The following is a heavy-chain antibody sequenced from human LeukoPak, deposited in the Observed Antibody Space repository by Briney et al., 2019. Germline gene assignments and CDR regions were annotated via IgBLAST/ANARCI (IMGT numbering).Heavy chain of an antibody. CDR3: VRGAYCGGHCSRSRSQSPFDY. CDR2: VYYSGST. Sequence: SETLSLTCTVSGGSISSYYWSWIRQPPGKGLAWMGHVYYSGSTNYNPSLKSRVTISVDTSNNQFSLKLSSVTAADTAVYYCVRGAYCGGHCSRSRSQSPFDYWGQGTLVTVSS. J-gene: IGHJ4*02. D-gene: IGHD2-21*02. V-gene: IGHV4-59*01. CDR1: GGSISSYY.